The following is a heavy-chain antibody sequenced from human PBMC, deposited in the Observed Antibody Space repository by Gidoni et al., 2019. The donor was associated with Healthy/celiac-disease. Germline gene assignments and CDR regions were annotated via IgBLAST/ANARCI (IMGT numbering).Heavy chain of an antibody. D-gene: IGHD1-7*01. CDR1: GFTFSNAW. V-gene: IGHV3-15*01. J-gene: IGHJ3*02. CDR2: IKSKTDGWTT. CDR3: TFVSYNWNYLDI. Sequence: EEQLVESGGGLVKPGGSLRLSCAASGFTFSNAWMSWVRQAPGRGLDWVVRIKSKTDGWTTDYAAPVKGRFTSSRDDSKNTLYLQMTSMNTDDTAVYYCTFVSYNWNYLDIWGQGTMVTVSS.